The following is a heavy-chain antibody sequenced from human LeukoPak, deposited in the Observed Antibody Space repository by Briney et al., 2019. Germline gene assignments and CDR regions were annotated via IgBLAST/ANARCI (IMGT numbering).Heavy chain of an antibody. CDR2: ISSNGGST. CDR3: ARRDTAMVYGVGYYYMDV. V-gene: IGHV3-64*01. CDR1: GFTFSSYA. D-gene: IGHD5-18*01. Sequence: GGSLRLSCAASGFTFSSYAMHWVRQAPGKGLEYVSAISSNGGSTYYANSVKGRFTISRDNSKNTLYLQMGSLRAEDMAVYYCARRDTAMVYGVGYYYMDVWGKGTTVTVSS. J-gene: IGHJ6*03.